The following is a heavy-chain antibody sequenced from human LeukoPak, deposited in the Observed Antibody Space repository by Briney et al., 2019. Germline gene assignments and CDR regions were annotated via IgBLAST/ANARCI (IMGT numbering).Heavy chain of an antibody. Sequence: ASVKVSCKASGYTFTNYYIHWVRQAPGQGLEWMGLINPSGGTTNCAQKFQGRVTMTRDMSTTTVYMHLSSLRSEDTAVYYCARVKECSGDCYPFEYWGQGTLVTVSS. CDR1: GYTFTNYY. D-gene: IGHD2-21*02. CDR2: INPSGGTT. CDR3: ARVKECSGDCYPFEY. V-gene: IGHV1-46*01. J-gene: IGHJ4*02.